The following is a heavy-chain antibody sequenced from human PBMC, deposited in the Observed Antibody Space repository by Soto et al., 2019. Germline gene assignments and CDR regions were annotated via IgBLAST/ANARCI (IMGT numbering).Heavy chain of an antibody. D-gene: IGHD3-3*01. CDR2: IYYSGST. V-gene: IGHV4-30-4*02. CDR1: GGTISSGDYY. J-gene: IGHJ6*02. Sequence: SGTLSLTCTFSGGTISSGDYYWSWIRQPPGKGLEWIGHIYYSGSTYYNPSLKSRVTISVDTSKNQFSLKLSSVTAADTAVYYCARTYYDFWSGYDYYGMDVWGQGTTVTVSS. CDR3: ARTYYDFWSGYDYYGMDV.